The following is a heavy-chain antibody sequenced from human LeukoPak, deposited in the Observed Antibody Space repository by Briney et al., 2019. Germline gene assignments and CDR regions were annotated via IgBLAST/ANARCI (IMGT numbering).Heavy chain of an antibody. Sequence: GGSLRLSCAASGFTFSSYGMHWVRQAPGKGLEWVAVISYDGSNKYYADSVKGRFTISRDNAKNSLYLQMNSLGAEDTAVYYCARDGLNTMVRGKIHYNYMDVWGKGTTVSISS. J-gene: IGHJ6*03. CDR3: ARDGLNTMVRGKIHYNYMDV. CDR2: ISYDGSNK. CDR1: GFTFSSYG. V-gene: IGHV3-30*03. D-gene: IGHD3-10*01.